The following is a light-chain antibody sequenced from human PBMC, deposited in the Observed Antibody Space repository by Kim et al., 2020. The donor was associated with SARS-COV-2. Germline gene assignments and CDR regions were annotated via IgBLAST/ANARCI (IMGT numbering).Light chain of an antibody. CDR3: NSRDDSGNHYV. V-gene: IGLV3-19*01. Sequence: ALGQTVSITCQGDTLGRYHASWYQQRPGQAPVLVIYGKDRRPSGIPDRFSGSSSGDTTSLTITGAQAEDEADFYCNSRDDSGNHYVFGPGTKVTVL. J-gene: IGLJ1*01. CDR1: TLGRYH. CDR2: GKD.